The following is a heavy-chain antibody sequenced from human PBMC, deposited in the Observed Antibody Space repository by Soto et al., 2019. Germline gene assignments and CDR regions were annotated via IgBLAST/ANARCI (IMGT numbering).Heavy chain of an antibody. CDR2: INHRGST. CDR3: ARDKITGLFDY. J-gene: IGHJ4*02. V-gene: IGHV4-34*01. D-gene: IGHD2-8*02. Sequence: QVQLQQWGAGLLKPSETLSLTCAVYGGSFSGYYWTWIRQPPGTGLEWIGEINHRGSTNYNPSLKTRVTISVDTSKNQFSPKLTSVTAADTAVYYCARDKITGLFDYGGQGTLVTVSS. CDR1: GGSFSGYY.